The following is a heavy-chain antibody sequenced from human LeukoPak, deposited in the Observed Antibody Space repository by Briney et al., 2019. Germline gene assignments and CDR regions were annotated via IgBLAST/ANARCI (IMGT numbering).Heavy chain of an antibody. J-gene: IGHJ4*02. CDR2: IYHSGST. CDR3: ARIHSSSAYYFDY. D-gene: IGHD6-13*01. Sequence: PSGTLSLTCAVSGGSISSSNWWSWVRQPPGKGLEWIGEIYHSGSTNYNPSLKSRVIISVDKSKNQFSLKLSSVTAADTAVYYCARIHSSSAYYFDYWGQGTLVTVSS. CDR1: GGSISSSNW. V-gene: IGHV4-4*02.